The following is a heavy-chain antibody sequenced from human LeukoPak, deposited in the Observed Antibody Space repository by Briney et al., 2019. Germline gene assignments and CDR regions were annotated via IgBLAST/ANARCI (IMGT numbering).Heavy chain of an antibody. J-gene: IGHJ6*04. CDR1: GFTFSSYW. D-gene: IGHD3-10*02. CDR3: AELGITMIGGV. CDR2: IKTDGSNT. V-gene: IGHV3-74*01. Sequence: GGSLRLSCAASGFTFSSYWMHWVRQAPGKGLVWVSRIKTDGSNTNYADSVKGRFTISRDNAKNSLYLQMNSLRAEDTAVYYCAELGITMIGGVWGKGTTVTISS.